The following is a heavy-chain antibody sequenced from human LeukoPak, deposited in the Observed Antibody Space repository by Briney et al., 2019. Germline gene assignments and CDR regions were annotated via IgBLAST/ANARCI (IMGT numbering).Heavy chain of an antibody. CDR3: ARLKLDSSGYYT. D-gene: IGHD3-22*01. J-gene: IGHJ5*02. CDR1: GGSINSRNHY. CDR2: INHSGST. Sequence: SETLSLTCSVSGGSINSRNHYWGWIRQPPGKGLEWVGEINHSGSTNYNPSLKSRVTISVDTSKNQFSLKLSSVTAADTAVYYCARLKLDSSGYYTWGQGTLVTVSS. V-gene: IGHV4-39*07.